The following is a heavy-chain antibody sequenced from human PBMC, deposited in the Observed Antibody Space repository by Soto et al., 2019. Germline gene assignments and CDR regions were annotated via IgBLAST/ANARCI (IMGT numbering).Heavy chain of an antibody. CDR2: IYWDDDK. V-gene: IGHV2-5*02. CDR1: GFSLSTSVVG. CDR3: AHKGDGYRGFKY. J-gene: IGHJ4*02. Sequence: QITLKESGPTLVKPTQTLTLTCTLSGFSLSTSVVGVGWIRQPPGKALEWLALIYWDDDKRYSPFLKSRLTITKDTSKNQVVLTLTNMDPVDTATYYCAHKGDGYRGFKYWGQGTLVTVSS. D-gene: IGHD5-12*01.